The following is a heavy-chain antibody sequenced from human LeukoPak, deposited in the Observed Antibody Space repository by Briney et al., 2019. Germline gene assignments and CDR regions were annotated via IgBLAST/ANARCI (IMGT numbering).Heavy chain of an antibody. CDR1: GGSISSYY. CDR3: ARNLDYGDPLDY. Sequence: SETLSLTCTVSGGSISSYYWSWIRQPPGKGLEWIGYIYYSGSTNYNPSLKSRVTISVDTSKNQFSLKLSSVTAADTAVCYCARNLDYGDPLDYWGQGTLVTVSS. D-gene: IGHD4-17*01. J-gene: IGHJ4*02. CDR2: IYYSGST. V-gene: IGHV4-59*01.